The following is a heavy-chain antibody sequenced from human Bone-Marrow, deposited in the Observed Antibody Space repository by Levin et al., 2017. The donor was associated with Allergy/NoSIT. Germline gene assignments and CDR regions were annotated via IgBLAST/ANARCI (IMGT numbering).Heavy chain of an antibody. D-gene: IGHD2-2*01. CDR3: ARDVVDIVVVPAAIQNYYYYMDV. CDR1: GFTFSSYW. V-gene: IGHV3-74*01. Sequence: GGSLRLSCAASGFTFSSYWMHWVRQAPGKGLVWVSRINSDGSSTSYADSVKGRFTISRDNAKNTLYLQMNSLRAEDTAVYYCARDVVDIVVVPAAIQNYYYYMDVWGKGTTVTVSS. J-gene: IGHJ6*03. CDR2: INSDGSST.